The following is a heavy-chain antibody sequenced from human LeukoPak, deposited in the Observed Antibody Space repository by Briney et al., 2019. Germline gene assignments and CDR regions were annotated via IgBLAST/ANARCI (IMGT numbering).Heavy chain of an antibody. V-gene: IGHV1-2*02. J-gene: IGHJ4*02. CDR2: IRGDTGDT. D-gene: IGHD2-15*01. Sequence: ASVTISCKTSGYAVSDYNMHWVRQAPGQGLEWMGWIRGDTGDTDSPQKFRGRVTLTRDTSTDTAYLELSRLRYDDTAIYFCARVRVNSCDYWGQGTLVTVSS. CDR1: GYAVSDYN. CDR3: ARVRVNSCDY.